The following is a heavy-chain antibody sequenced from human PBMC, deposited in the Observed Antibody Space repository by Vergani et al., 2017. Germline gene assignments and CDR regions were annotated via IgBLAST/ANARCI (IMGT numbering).Heavy chain of an antibody. CDR3: ADLDSDDGFSPF. CDR1: GFTFSNSA. CDR2: ISGQNFRT. D-gene: IGHD3-22*01. Sequence: EVHLLESGGGLVQSGGSLRLSCAASGFTFSNSAVSWVRQAPGRGLAWVSGISGQNFRTHYADSVKGRFTISRDDSKNTVYLQINSLRAEDTAFYYCADLDSDDGFSPFWGQGTLVTVSS. J-gene: IGHJ4*02. V-gene: IGHV3-23*01.